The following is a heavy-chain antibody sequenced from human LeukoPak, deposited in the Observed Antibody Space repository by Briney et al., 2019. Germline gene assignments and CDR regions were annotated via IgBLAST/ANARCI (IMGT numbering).Heavy chain of an antibody. D-gene: IGHD3-9*01. CDR1: GFTFSNYW. J-gene: IGHJ3*01. CDR3: ARRYFDWFLGAGGSLDV. V-gene: IGHV3-7*01. Sequence: GGSLRLSCAASGFTFSNYWMSWVRQAPRKGLEWVANIKQDGSEKYYVDSVKGRFTISRDNANDSVYLQMNSLRAEDTAVYYCARRYFDWFLGAGGSLDVWGQGTMVTVSS. CDR2: IKQDGSEK.